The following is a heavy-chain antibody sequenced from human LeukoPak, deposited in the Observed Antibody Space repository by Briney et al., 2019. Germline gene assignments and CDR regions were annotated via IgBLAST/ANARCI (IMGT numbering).Heavy chain of an antibody. CDR2: IRNDGSNE. V-gene: IGHV3-30*02. Sequence: PGGSLTLSCVASGFTLSCCGMHWVRQAPGKGLEWVAFIRNDGSNEYYADSVKGRVTISRDNSKNTLYLQMNSLRVEDTAVYYCAKDGDDCIEHWGQGTPVTLSS. D-gene: IGHD3-22*01. CDR3: AKDGDDCIEH. J-gene: IGHJ4*02. CDR1: GFTLSCCG.